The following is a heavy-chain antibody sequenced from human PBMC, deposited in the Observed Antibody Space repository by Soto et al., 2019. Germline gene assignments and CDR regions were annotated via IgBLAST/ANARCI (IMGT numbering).Heavy chain of an antibody. D-gene: IGHD5-18*01. V-gene: IGHV3-64*04. CDR1: GFTFSSYA. J-gene: IGHJ6*02. CDR2: IDSDGGST. Sequence: GGSLRLSCSVSGFTFSSYAMHWVRQAPGKGLEYVSAIDSDGGSTYLADSVKGRFTISRDNFKNTLYLQMNSLRAEDTAVYYCAQGEYSYGYGMDVWGQGTTVTVSS. CDR3: AQGEYSYGYGMDV.